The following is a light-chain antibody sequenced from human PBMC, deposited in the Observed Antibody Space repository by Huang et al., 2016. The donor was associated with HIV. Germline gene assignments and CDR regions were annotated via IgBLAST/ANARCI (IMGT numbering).Light chain of an antibody. J-gene: IGKJ5*01. CDR1: QSILHSNGYNY. CDR3: MQALQTPRT. V-gene: IGKV2-28*01. Sequence: DIVMTQSPVSLSVSPGEPASISCRSSQSILHSNGYNYLDWYLQKPGQSPQLLIYWSSNRASGVPDRFSGSGSVLDFTLKISRVEAEDVGVYYCMQALQTPRTFGQGTRLEIK. CDR2: WSS.